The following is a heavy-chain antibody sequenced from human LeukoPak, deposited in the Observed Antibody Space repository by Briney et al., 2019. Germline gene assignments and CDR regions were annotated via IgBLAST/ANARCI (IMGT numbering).Heavy chain of an antibody. J-gene: IGHJ3*01. CDR1: GFTFSSYS. CDR3: AKEAGQDYGALDAFDV. V-gene: IGHV3-48*01. D-gene: IGHD4-17*01. CDR2: ISSSSSTI. Sequence: GGSLRLSCAASGFTFSSYSMNWVRQAPGEGLEWVSYISSSSSTIYYADSVKGRFTISRDNAKNSLYLQMNSLRAEDTAVYYCAKEAGQDYGALDAFDVWGQGAMVTVSS.